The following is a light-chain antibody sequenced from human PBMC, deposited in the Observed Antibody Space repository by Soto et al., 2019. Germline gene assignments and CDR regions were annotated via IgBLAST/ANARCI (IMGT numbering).Light chain of an antibody. CDR1: SSQNGTNS. Sequence: QSVLTQPPSTSGTPGQRVTMSWSGNSSQNGTNSGKWYQQLPRTAPKLLIYRNKQRPSGVPDRFSGSKSGTSASLAISGLQSDDEADYYCAAWDDSLSAFVVFGGGTKLTVL. J-gene: IGLJ2*01. CDR3: AAWDDSLSAFVV. V-gene: IGLV1-44*01. CDR2: RNK.